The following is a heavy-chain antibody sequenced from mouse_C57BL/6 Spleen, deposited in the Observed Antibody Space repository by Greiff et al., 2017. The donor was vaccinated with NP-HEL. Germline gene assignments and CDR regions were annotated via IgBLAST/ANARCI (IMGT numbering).Heavy chain of an antibody. CDR1: GYTFTDYN. CDR2: INPNNGGT. J-gene: IGHJ2*01. Sequence: EVQLVESGPELVKPGASVKMSCKASGYTFTDYNMHWVKQSHGKSLEWIGYINPNNGGTSYNQKFKGKATLTVNKSSSTAYMELRSLTSEDSAVYYCARSELGRVDYWGQGTTLTVSS. CDR3: ARSELGRVDY. D-gene: IGHD4-1*01. V-gene: IGHV1-22*01.